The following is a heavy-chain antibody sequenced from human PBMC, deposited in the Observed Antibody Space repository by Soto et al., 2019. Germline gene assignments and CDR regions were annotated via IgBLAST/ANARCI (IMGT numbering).Heavy chain of an antibody. CDR1: GFTFNIYG. CDR3: AKDQASGQGSFDS. V-gene: IGHV3-30*18. Sequence: GGSLRLSCAASGFTFNIYGMHWVRQAPDKGLEWVALISYDGSNQYYADSVKGRFTISRDNSKNTLFLQLNSLRADDTAVYYCAKDQASGQGSFDSWGQGTLVTVSS. CDR2: ISYDGSNQ. J-gene: IGHJ4*02.